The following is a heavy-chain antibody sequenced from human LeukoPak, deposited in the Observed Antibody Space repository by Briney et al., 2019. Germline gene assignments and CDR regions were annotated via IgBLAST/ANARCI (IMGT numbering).Heavy chain of an antibody. CDR1: GYTFTSYA. J-gene: IGHJ4*02. CDR3: ARDSGEHYGDYKQSY. V-gene: IGHV1-69*13. Sequence: SVKVSCKASGYTFTSYAISWVRQAPGQGLEWMGGIIPIFGTANYAQKFQGRVTITADESTSTAYMELSSLRSEDTAVYYCARDSGEHYGDYKQSYWGQGTLVTVSS. D-gene: IGHD4-17*01. CDR2: IIPIFGTA.